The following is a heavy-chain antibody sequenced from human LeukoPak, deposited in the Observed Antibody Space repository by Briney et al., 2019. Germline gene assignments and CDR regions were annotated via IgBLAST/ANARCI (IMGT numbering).Heavy chain of an antibody. Sequence: GGSLRLSCAASGFAFSSYAMSWVRQAPGKGLEWVSTISSSGGSTYYADSVKGRFTVSRDNSKNTVFLQMNSLRAEDTAVYYCANDLGRDGYEIFDYWGQGTLVTVSS. D-gene: IGHD5-24*01. V-gene: IGHV3-23*01. CDR2: ISSSGGST. CDR1: GFAFSSYA. CDR3: ANDLGRDGYEIFDY. J-gene: IGHJ4*02.